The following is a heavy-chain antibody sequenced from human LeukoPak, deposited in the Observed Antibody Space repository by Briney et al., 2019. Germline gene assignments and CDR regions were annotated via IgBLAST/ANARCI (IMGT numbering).Heavy chain of an antibody. D-gene: IGHD3-22*01. J-gene: IGHJ6*02. CDR2: IYYSGST. Sequence: SQTLSLTCTVSGGSISSGGYYWSWIRQHPGKGLEWIGYIYYSGSTYYNPSLKSRVTISEDTSKNQFSLKLSSVTAADTAVYYCARSVSSGYYPYYYYYGMDVWGQGTTVTVSS. V-gene: IGHV4-31*03. CDR3: ARSVSSGYYPYYYYYGMDV. CDR1: GGSISSGGYY.